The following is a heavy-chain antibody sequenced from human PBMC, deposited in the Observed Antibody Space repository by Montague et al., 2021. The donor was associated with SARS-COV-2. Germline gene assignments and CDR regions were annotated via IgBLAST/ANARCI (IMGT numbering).Heavy chain of an antibody. Sequence: SETLSLTCTVSGGSVGSGSYYWSWIRQPPGKGLEWIGYIYYSGSTNYNPSVKSRVTISVDTSKNQFSLKLSSVTAADTAMYYCAFGGLDAFDIWGQGTVVTVSS. CDR2: IYYSGST. CDR1: GGSVGSGSYY. J-gene: IGHJ3*02. D-gene: IGHD4-23*01. V-gene: IGHV4-61*01. CDR3: AFGGLDAFDI.